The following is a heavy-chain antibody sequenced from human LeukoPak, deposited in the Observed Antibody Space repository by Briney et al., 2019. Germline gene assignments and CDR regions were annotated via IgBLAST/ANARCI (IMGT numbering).Heavy chain of an antibody. CDR1: GGSIGSYY. CDR2: IYTSGST. V-gene: IGHV4-4*07. Sequence: PSETLSLTCTVSGGSIGSYYWSWIRQPAGKGLEWIGRIYTSGSTNYNPSLKSRVTMSVDTSKNQFSLKLSSVTAADTAVYYCARDIHGYYYDSSGYPLWFDPWGQGTLVTVSS. CDR3: ARDIHGYYYDSSGYPLWFDP. D-gene: IGHD3-22*01. J-gene: IGHJ5*02.